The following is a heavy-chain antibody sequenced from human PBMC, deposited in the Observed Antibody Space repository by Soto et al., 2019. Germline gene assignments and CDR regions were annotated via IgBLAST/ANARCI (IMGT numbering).Heavy chain of an antibody. CDR3: AREVEVHTPVFVA. V-gene: IGHV1-69*01. CDR2: ISPMFHKA. J-gene: IGHJ5*02. D-gene: IGHD3-10*01. CDR1: GGTFGNYA. Sequence: QLQLVQSGTEVKKPGSSVTVSCKASGGTFGNYAINWLRQDPGQGLQWMGDISPMFHKANYEQTFQGRVSITADESTNTVYMELSSLRSEDTALYYCAREVEVHTPVFVAWGQGTLVTVSS.